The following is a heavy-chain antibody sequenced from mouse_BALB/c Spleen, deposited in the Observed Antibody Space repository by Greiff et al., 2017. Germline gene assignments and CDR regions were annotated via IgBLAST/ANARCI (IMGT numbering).Heavy chain of an antibody. CDR2: ISSGGST. CDR1: GFTFSSYA. Sequence: EVKVVESGGGLVKPGGSLKLSCAASGFTFSSYAMSWVRQTPEKRLEWVASISSGGSTYYPDSVKGRFTISRDNARNILYLQMSSLRSEDTAMYYCARGHYGLFAYWGQGTLVTVSA. V-gene: IGHV5-6-5*01. CDR3: ARGHYGLFAY. D-gene: IGHD1-2*01. J-gene: IGHJ3*01.